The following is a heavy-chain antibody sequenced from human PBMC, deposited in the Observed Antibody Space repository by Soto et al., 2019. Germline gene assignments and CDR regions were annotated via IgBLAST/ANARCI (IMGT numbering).Heavy chain of an antibody. CDR2: IWHDGSNK. D-gene: IGHD2-15*01. CDR1: GFTFSSYG. Sequence: QVQLVESGGGVVQPGRSLRLSCAASGFTFSSYGMHWVRQAPGKGLEWVAVIWHDGSNKYYADSVKGRFAISRDNSKNALYLQRHSLRAEDTAVYYCARDGSCRHLNWFAPWCQGPLVTVSS. J-gene: IGHJ5*02. CDR3: ARDGSCRHLNWFAP. V-gene: IGHV3-33*01.